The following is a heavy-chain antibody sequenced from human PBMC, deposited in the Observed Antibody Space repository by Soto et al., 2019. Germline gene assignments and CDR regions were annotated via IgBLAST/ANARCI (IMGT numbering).Heavy chain of an antibody. Sequence: EEQLVESGGGLVQPGGSLRLSCAASGFTFSSYSMNWVRQAPGKGLEWVSYITSSSDTIYYADSVKGRFTISRDNAKNSLYLQMNSLGDEDTAVYYCARLPKGTTVTAWGQGTLVTVSS. D-gene: IGHD4-17*01. V-gene: IGHV3-48*02. CDR3: ARLPKGTTVTA. CDR1: GFTFSSYS. J-gene: IGHJ4*02. CDR2: ITSSSDTI.